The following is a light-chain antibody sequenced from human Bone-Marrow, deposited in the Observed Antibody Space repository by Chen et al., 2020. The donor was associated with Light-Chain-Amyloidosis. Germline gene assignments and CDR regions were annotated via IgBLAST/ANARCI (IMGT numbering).Light chain of an antibody. Sequence: EIVLTQSPGTLSLSPGERATLSCRASQSVSASYLAWYQQKPGQTPRLLIHGVSSRATGIPDRFSGSGSGTDFTLTISSLEPEDSAFYYCQHRGGWPPMYTFGQGTKLEI. CDR3: QHRGGWPPMYT. V-gene: IGKV3-20*01. J-gene: IGKJ2*01. CDR2: GVS. CDR1: QSVSASY.